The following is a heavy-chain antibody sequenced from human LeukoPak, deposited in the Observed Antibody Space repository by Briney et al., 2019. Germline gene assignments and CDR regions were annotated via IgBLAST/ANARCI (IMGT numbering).Heavy chain of an antibody. CDR2: IYHSGST. V-gene: IGHV4-4*02. D-gene: IGHD3-22*01. Sequence: SGTLSLTCAVSGGSISSSNWWSWVRQPPGKGLEWIGEIYHSGSTNYNPSLKSRVTISVDKSKNQFSLKLSSVTAADTAVYYCARHVHVSMIVVILSDYFDYWGRGTLVSVSS. CDR1: GGSISSSNW. J-gene: IGHJ4*02. CDR3: ARHVHVSMIVVILSDYFDY.